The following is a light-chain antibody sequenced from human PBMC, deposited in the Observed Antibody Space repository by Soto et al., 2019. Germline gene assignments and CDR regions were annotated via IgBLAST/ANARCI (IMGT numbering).Light chain of an antibody. J-gene: IGLJ3*02. CDR3: ASYTSSSTLV. CDR1: SSDVGGYNY. Sequence: SALTEPASVSGSPGQSITISCTGTSSDVGGYNYVSWYQQHPGKAPKLMIYDVSNRPSGVSNHFSGSKSGNTASLTISGLQAEDEADYYCASYTSSSTLVFGGGTKVTVL. V-gene: IGLV2-14*03. CDR2: DVS.